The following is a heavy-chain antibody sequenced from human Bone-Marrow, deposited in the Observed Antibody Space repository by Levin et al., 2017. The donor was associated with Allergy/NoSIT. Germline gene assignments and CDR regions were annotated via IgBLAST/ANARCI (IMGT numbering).Heavy chain of an antibody. V-gene: IGHV3-11*01. D-gene: IGHD3-10*01. CDR3: ARDHRSPVRGVGVLANRAFDP. CDR2: ISTGASTI. Sequence: GESLKISCAASGFTFSDYYMTWIRQAPGKGLEWVSYISTGASTIYYADSVKGRFTISRDNSKNSLYLQMNSLRAEDTAVYYCARDHRSPVRGVGVLANRAFDPWGQGTLVTVSS. J-gene: IGHJ5*02. CDR1: GFTFSDYY.